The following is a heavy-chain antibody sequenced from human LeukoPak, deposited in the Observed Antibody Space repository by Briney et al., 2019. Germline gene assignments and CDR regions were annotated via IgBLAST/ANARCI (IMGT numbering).Heavy chain of an antibody. V-gene: IGHV4-59*01. D-gene: IGHD5-24*01. CDR1: GGSITNYY. CDR2: VSYSGRT. J-gene: IGHJ2*01. Sequence: SETLSLTCTVSGGSITNYYWNWIRQPPGKDLEWIGCVSYSGRTHYSSALKSRVTISVDTSKNQFSLNLRSVTAADTAVYYCARPGRQDAYNGHYWYFDLWGRGTLITVSS. CDR3: ARPGRQDAYNGHYWYFDL.